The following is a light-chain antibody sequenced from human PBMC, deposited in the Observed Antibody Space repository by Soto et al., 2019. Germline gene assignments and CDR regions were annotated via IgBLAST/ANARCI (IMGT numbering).Light chain of an antibody. J-gene: IGKJ1*01. CDR2: GAS. Sequence: EIVLTQSPGPLSLSPGERVTISCRASQSVSNSFLACYQQKPGQAHMLLIYGASSRATGIPARFSGSGSGTDFTLTISRLEPEDFAVYYCQQYFSSPWTFGQGTKVEIK. CDR3: QQYFSSPWT. CDR1: QSVSNSF. V-gene: IGKV3-20*01.